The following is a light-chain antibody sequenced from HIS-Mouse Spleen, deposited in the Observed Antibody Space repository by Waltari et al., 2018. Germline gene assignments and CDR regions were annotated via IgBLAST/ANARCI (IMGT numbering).Light chain of an antibody. CDR3: SSYTSSSFNVV. J-gene: IGLJ2*01. V-gene: IGLV2-14*03. CDR2: DVS. CDR1: SSDVGGYNY. Sequence: QSALTQPASVSGSPGQSITISCTGTSSDVGGYNYVSWYQQHPGKAPKLMIYDVSKRPSCVSNRFSGSRSGNTASLTISGLQAEDEADYYCSSYTSSSFNVVFGGGTKLTVL.